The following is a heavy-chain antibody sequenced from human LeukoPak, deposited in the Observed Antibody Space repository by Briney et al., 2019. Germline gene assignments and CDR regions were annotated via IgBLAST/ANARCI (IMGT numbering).Heavy chain of an antibody. CDR2: IYHSGST. V-gene: IGHV4-4*02. J-gene: IGHJ4*02. D-gene: IGHD3-10*01. CDR1: GGSISSSNW. CDR3: ARDTYYYGSGTYYFDY. Sequence: PSGTLSLTCAVSGGSISSSNWWSWVRQPPGKGLEWIGEIYHSGSTNYNPSLKSRVTMSVDTSKNQFSLKLSSVTAADTAVYYCARDTYYYGSGTYYFDYWGQGTLVTVSS.